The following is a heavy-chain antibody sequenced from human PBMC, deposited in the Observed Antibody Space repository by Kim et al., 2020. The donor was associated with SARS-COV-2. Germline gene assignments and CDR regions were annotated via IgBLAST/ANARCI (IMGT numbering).Heavy chain of an antibody. V-gene: IGHV4-39*01. Sequence: SETLSLTCTVSGGSISTAFYWGWIRQPPGKGLEWIGSVYYTGDTYYSPSLMGRVTIYVDTSKNQFSLDVNSVTAADTAMYYCARPSSRFGDYALWGQGT. CDR3: ARPSSRFGDYAL. D-gene: IGHD3-10*01. CDR1: GGSISTAFY. J-gene: IGHJ4*02. CDR2: VYYTGDT.